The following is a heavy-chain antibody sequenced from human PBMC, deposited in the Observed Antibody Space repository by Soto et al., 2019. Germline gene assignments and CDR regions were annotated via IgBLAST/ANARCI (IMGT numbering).Heavy chain of an antibody. D-gene: IGHD3-10*01. J-gene: IGHJ4*02. CDR3: ATFGSDTGNLYYFDY. V-gene: IGHV3-30*04. CDR1: GFTFSAYA. CDR2: ISFDGRKT. Sequence: ESGGGVVQPGRSLRLSCAASGFTFSAYAMHWVRQAPGKGLEWVAVISFDGRKTYYADSMKGRFTISRDNSKDTLYLQMNSLRAEDTAVYHCATFGSDTGNLYYFDYWGQGTLVTVSS.